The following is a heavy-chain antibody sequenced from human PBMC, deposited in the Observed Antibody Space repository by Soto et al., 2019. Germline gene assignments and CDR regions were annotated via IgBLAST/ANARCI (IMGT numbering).Heavy chain of an antibody. CDR2: IYYRGSA. V-gene: IGHV4-59*11. CDR1: GGSISSHY. CDR3: AREGALVVADTRDGLDP. D-gene: IGHD6-19*01. Sequence: SETLSLTCTVSGGSISSHYWSWIRQPPGKGLEWIGYIYYRGSAIYNPSLKSRVTISVDTSNNQFSLNLRSVTAADTAVYYCAREGALVVADTRDGLDPWGQGTLVTVYS. J-gene: IGHJ5*02.